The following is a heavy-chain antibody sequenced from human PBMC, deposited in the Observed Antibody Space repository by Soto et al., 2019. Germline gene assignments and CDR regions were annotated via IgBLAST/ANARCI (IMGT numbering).Heavy chain of an antibody. CDR3: ARDGRYCSGGSCRHPTVFY. D-gene: IGHD2-15*01. CDR1: GYTCTSYG. J-gene: IGHJ4*02. V-gene: IGHV1-18*01. Sequence: QVQLVQSGAEVKKPGASVKVSCKASGYTCTSYGISWVRQAPGQGLEWMGWISAYNGNTNYAQKLQGRVTMTTDTATSTADMELRSLRCDDTAVYYCARDGRYCSGGSCRHPTVFYWGQGTLVTVSS. CDR2: ISAYNGNT.